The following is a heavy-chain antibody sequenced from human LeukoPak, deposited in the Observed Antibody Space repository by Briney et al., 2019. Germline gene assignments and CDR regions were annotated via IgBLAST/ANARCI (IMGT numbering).Heavy chain of an antibody. Sequence: KTGGSLRLSCTASGFNFNNAWMSWVRQAPGKGLEWVGRIKSKTDTGTTDYAAPVKGRFTISRDDSKNTLYLQMNSLKTDDTAVYYCSTDRGIPGHYASGRSHNIDYWGQGTLVTVSS. CDR2: IKSKTDTGTT. V-gene: IGHV3-15*01. J-gene: IGHJ4*02. CDR3: STDRGIPGHYASGRSHNIDY. CDR1: GFNFNNAW. D-gene: IGHD3-10*01.